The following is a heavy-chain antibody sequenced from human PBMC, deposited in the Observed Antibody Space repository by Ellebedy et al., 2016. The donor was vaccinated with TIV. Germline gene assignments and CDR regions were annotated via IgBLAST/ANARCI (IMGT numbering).Heavy chain of an antibody. J-gene: IGHJ6*02. V-gene: IGHV4-34*01. CDR1: DVSFSGYY. CDR3: ASRPGAYYYASGSYYNHYYGVDV. CDR2: INHSGST. D-gene: IGHD3-10*01. Sequence: MPSETLSLTCAVYDVSFSGYYWTWIRQPPGKGLEWIGEINHSGSTNYNPSFKSRVTISVDTSNNQFSLKLTSVTAADTAVYYCASRPGAYYYASGSYYNHYYGVDVWGQGTTVTVSS.